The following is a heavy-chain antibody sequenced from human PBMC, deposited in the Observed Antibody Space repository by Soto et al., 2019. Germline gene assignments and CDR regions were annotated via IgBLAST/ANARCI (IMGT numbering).Heavy chain of an antibody. CDR1: GFIFSNAW. CDR2: IKSKADGGTT. V-gene: IGHV3-15*07. J-gene: IGHJ4*01. CDR3: TTDSYINMPIVRFDY. Sequence: PGGSLRLSCAASGFIFSNAWINWVRQAPGKGLEWVGRIKSKADGGTTDFAAPVKGRFAISRDDSMNMMYMQMSSLRTEDTAVYYCTTDSYINMPIVRFDYWGRGTLVTVSS. D-gene: IGHD2-2*01.